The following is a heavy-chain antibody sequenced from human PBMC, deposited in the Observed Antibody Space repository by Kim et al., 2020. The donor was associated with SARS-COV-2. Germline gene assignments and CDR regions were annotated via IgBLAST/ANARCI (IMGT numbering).Heavy chain of an antibody. D-gene: IGHD3-10*01. CDR3: ARSLPRSGSYYIHAFDI. J-gene: IGHJ3*02. V-gene: IGHV4-39*01. CDR1: GGSISSSSYY. CDR2: IYYSGST. Sequence: SETLSLTCTVSGGSISSSSYYWGWIRQPPGKGLEWIGSIYYSGSTYYNPSLKSRVTISVDTSKNQFSLKLSSVTAADTAVYYCARSLPRSGSYYIHAFDIWGQGTMVTVSS.